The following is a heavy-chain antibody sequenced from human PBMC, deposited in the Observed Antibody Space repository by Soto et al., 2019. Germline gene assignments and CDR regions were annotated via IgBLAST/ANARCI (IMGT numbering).Heavy chain of an antibody. CDR2: IIPILGIA. J-gene: IGHJ5*02. Sequence: QVQLVQSGAEVKKPGSSVKVSCKASGGTFSSYTISWVRQAPGQGLEWMGRIIPILGIANYAQKFQGRVTITADKSTSTAYMELSSLSSEDTAVYYCARDGGDIVVVPAATWGQGTLVTVSS. CDR3: ARDGGDIVVVPAAT. CDR1: GGTFSSYT. V-gene: IGHV1-69*08. D-gene: IGHD2-2*01.